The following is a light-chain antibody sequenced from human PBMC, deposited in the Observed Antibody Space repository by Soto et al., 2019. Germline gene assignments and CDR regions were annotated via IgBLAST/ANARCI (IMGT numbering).Light chain of an antibody. Sequence: IVVGKSSECLALSLREVDPVIFMSIQRLVYSSNNKNYLAWYQQKPGQPPKLLIYWASTRESGVPDRFSGSGSGTDFTLTISSLQAEDVAVYYCQQYYSTPRTFGQGTKVDI. CDR1: QRLVYSSNNKNY. V-gene: IGKV4-1*01. J-gene: IGKJ1*01. CDR3: QQYYSTPRT. CDR2: WAS.